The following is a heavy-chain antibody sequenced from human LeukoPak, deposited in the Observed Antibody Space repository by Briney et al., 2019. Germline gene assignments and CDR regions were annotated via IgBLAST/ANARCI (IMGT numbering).Heavy chain of an antibody. CDR1: GGSISSYY. CDR2: IYTSGST. Sequence: PSETLSLTCTVSGGSISSYYWSWIRQPAGKGLEWIGRIYTSGSTNYNPSLKSRVTMSVDTSKNQFSLKLSSVTAADTAVYYCARGGNLHYYYYMDVWGKGTTVTVSS. V-gene: IGHV4-4*07. CDR3: ARGGNLHYYYYMDV. D-gene: IGHD6-25*01. J-gene: IGHJ6*03.